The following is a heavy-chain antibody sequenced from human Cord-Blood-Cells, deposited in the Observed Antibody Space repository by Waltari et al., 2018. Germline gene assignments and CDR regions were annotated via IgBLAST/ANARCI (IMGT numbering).Heavy chain of an antibody. J-gene: IGHJ4*02. CDR1: GYSLSCYY. D-gene: IGHD1-26*01. Sequence: VQLVQSRAVTKTPAASVTVPCKASGYSLSCYYLHWVPQAPGQGFEWMGWINPNSGGTNYAQKFQGTVTMTRDTATSTAYMELSRRRSVDTAVYYWARVNPWWERGVLDYWGQGTLVTVSS. V-gene: IGHV1-2*02. CDR3: ARVNPWWERGVLDY. CDR2: INPNSGGT.